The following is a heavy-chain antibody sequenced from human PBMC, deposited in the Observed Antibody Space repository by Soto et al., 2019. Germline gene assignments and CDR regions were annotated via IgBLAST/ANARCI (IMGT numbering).Heavy chain of an antibody. CDR1: GFTFSRYW. D-gene: IGHD3-3*01. J-gene: IGHJ4*02. CDR3: ARGWVEGLSRQPPTDY. V-gene: IGHV3-74*01. Sequence: VGSLRLSCAASGFTFSRYWMHWVRQPPGKGLVWVSRIDSYGSATSQVDSVEGRFTISRDNAKNTLYLQMNSLRAEDTAVYYCARGWVEGLSRQPPTDYWGQGTLVTVSS. CDR2: IDSYGSAT.